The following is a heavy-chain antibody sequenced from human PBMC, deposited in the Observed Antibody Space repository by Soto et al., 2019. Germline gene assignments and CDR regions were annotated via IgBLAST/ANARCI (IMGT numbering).Heavy chain of an antibody. CDR1: GFTFSSYW. J-gene: IGHJ4*02. CDR3: ASVRGFRPYYYDSSPRFDY. D-gene: IGHD3-22*01. CDR2: IKQDGSEK. V-gene: IGHV3-7*03. Sequence: ILSCAASGFTFSSYWMSWVRQAPGKGLEWVANIKQDGSEKYYVDSVKGRFTIARDNAKNSLYLQMNSLRAEDTAVYYCASVRGFRPYYYDSSPRFDYWVQGKLCTVT.